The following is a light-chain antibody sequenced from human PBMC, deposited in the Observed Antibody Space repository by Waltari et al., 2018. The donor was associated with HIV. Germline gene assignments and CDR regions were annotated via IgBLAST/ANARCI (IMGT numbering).Light chain of an antibody. CDR2: DVN. CDR1: TGDIVGGNY. Sequence: APTQPHSVSGSPGQSVTIFCNGTTGDIVGGNYLPWYQPHPGKAPRIMIYDVNRRPPGVPCRFSGSRSGKTASLSISGLQPEDEADYYCYIYAGGYAPPVLGTGTKVTV. CDR3: YIYAGGYAPPV. J-gene: IGLJ1*01. V-gene: IGLV2-11*01.